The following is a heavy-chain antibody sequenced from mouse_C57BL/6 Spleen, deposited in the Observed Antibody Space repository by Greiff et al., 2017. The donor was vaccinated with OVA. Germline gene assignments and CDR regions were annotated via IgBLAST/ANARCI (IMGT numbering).Heavy chain of an antibody. CDR2: IDPSDSET. D-gene: IGHD2-4*01. CDR1: GYTFTSYW. V-gene: IGHV1-52*01. Sequence: QVQLQQSGAELVRPGSSVKLSCKASGYTFTSYWMHWVKQRPIQGLEWIGNIDPSDSETHYNQKFKDKATLTVDKSSSTAYMQLSSLTSEDSAVYYCARGDMITTGYYYAMDYWGQGTSVTVSS. CDR3: ARGDMITTGYYYAMDY. J-gene: IGHJ4*01.